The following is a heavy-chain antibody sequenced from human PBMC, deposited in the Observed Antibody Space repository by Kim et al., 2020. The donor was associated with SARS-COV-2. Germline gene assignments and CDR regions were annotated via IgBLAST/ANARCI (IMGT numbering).Heavy chain of an antibody. CDR2: VTGAGANT. J-gene: IGHJ4*02. V-gene: IGHV3-23*01. D-gene: IGHD1-26*01. Sequence: GSLRLSCAASGFTFSNYAMNWVRQAPGKGLEWVSSVTGAGANTYYADSVKGRFTISRDNSKNTLYLQMNSLRAEDTALYYCAKARGSHYGADYFDYWGQGTLVTVSS. CDR3: AKARGSHYGADYFDY. CDR1: GFTFSNYA.